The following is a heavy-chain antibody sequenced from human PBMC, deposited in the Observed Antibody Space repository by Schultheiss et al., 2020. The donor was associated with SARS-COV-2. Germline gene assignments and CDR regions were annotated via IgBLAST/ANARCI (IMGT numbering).Heavy chain of an antibody. CDR2: IYYSGST. J-gene: IGHJ4*02. CDR1: GGSFSGYY. V-gene: IGHV4-34*09. D-gene: IGHD3-22*01. Sequence: LRLSCAVYGGSFSGYYWSWIRQPPGKGLEWIGYIYYSGSTYYNPSLKSRVTISVDTSKNQFSLKLSSVTAADTAVYYCARQLYYYDSSGYYHYFDYWGQGTLVTVSS. CDR3: ARQLYYYDSSGYYHYFDY.